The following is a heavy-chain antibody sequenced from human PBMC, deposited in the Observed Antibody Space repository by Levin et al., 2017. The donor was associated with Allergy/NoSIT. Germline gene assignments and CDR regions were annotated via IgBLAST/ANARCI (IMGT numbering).Heavy chain of an antibody. V-gene: IGHV3-30*18. CDR2: ISYDGSNK. Sequence: GGSLRLSCAASGFTFSSYGMHWVRQAPGKGLEWVAVISYDGSNKYYADSVKGRFTISRDNSKNTLYLQMNSLRAEDTAVYYCAKDGGRYSSSWNAGGMDVWGQGTTVTVSS. J-gene: IGHJ6*02. D-gene: IGHD6-13*01. CDR3: AKDGGRYSSSWNAGGMDV. CDR1: GFTFSSYG.